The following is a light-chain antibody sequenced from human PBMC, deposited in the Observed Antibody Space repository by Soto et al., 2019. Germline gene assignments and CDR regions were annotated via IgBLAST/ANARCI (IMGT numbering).Light chain of an antibody. CDR2: GAS. CDR3: QQHNNWPPIT. V-gene: IGKV3-15*01. CDR1: QSVSSN. J-gene: IGKJ5*01. Sequence: EIVMTQSPATLSVSPGERATLSCRASQSVSSNLAWYQQKPGQAPRLLIYGASTRATGIPASFSGSGSGTEFTLTISSLQSEDFAVYYCQQHNNWPPITFGQGTRLEIK.